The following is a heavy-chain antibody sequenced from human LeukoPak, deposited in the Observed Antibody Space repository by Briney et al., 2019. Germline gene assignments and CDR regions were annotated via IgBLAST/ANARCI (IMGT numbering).Heavy chain of an antibody. J-gene: IGHJ4*02. CDR2: ISSSGSTI. Sequence: GGSLRLSCAASGFTFSSYEMNWVRQAPGKGLEWVSYISSSGSTIYYADSVKGRFTISRDNSKNAVYLQMNSLRTEDTAVYYCAKGGATVTRYVDQWGQGTLVTVSS. CDR3: AKGGATVTRYVDQ. V-gene: IGHV3-48*03. CDR1: GFTFSSYE. D-gene: IGHD4-17*01.